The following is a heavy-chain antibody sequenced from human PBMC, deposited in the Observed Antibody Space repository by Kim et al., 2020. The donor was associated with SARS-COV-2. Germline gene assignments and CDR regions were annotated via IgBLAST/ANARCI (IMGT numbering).Heavy chain of an antibody. CDR1: GFTFSSYA. CDR3: ARGLTMVRGGMTDNWFDP. V-gene: IGHV3-30*04. D-gene: IGHD3-10*01. Sequence: GGSLRLSCAASGFTFSSYAMHWVRQAPGKGLEWVAVISYDGSNKYYADSVKGRFTISRDNSKNTLYLQMNSLRAEDTAVYYCARGLTMVRGGMTDNWFDP. J-gene: IGHJ5*02. CDR2: ISYDGSNK.